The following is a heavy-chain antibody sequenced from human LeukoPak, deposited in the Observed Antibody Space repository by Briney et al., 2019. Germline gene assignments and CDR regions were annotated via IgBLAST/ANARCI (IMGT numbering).Heavy chain of an antibody. Sequence: SETLSLTCTVSGGSISDYYWSWFRQPPGKGLEWIGYIYYSGSTNYNPSLKSRVTISVDTSKNQFSLKLSSVTAADTAVYYCASQIDSSGYYADYWGQGTLVTVSS. J-gene: IGHJ4*02. V-gene: IGHV4-59*01. CDR3: ASQIDSSGYYADY. D-gene: IGHD3-22*01. CDR2: IYYSGST. CDR1: GGSISDYY.